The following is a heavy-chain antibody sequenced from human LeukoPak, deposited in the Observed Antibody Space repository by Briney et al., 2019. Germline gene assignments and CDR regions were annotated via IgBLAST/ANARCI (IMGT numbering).Heavy chain of an antibody. D-gene: IGHD6-19*01. V-gene: IGHV4-34*01. Sequence: PSETLSLTCAVYGGSFSGYYWSWLRQPPGKGLEWIGEINHSGSTNYNPSLKSRVTISVDTSKNQFSLKRSSVSAADTAVYYCARGFAYSSGWYYDYWGQGTLVTVSA. J-gene: IGHJ4*02. CDR3: ARGFAYSSGWYYDY. CDR2: INHSGST. CDR1: GGSFSGYY.